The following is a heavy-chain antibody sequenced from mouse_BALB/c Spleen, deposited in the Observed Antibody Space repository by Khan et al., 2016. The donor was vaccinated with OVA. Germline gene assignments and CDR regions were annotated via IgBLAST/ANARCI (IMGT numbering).Heavy chain of an antibody. J-gene: IGHJ4*01. CDR3: ARKKYGNYVSLDY. Sequence: QVQLKESGPGLVAPSQSLSITCTVSGFSLSRYSVHWVRQPPGKGLEWLGMIWSGGSTDYNSALTSRLSISKDNSKSQVFLKMNSLQTGDTAMYYCARKKYGNYVSLDYWGQGTSVTVSS. V-gene: IGHV2-6-4*01. D-gene: IGHD2-10*02. CDR1: GFSLSRYS. CDR2: IWSGGST.